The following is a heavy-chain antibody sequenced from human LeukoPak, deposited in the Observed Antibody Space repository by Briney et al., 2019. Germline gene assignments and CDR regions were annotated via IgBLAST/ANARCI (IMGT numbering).Heavy chain of an antibody. D-gene: IGHD6-19*01. V-gene: IGHV4-59*08. J-gene: IGHJ4*02. Sequence: PSETLSLTCTVSGGSISSYYWSWIRQPPGKGLEWIGYIYYSGSTNYNPSLKSRVTISVDTSKNQLSLRLSSVTAADTAVYYCASRPISVDIFDYWGQGTLVTVSS. CDR2: IYYSGST. CDR3: ASRPISVDIFDY. CDR1: GGSISSYY.